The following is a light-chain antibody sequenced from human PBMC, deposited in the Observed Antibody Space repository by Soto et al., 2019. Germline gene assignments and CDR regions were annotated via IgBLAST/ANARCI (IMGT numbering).Light chain of an antibody. CDR2: DDS. Sequence: SYELTQPPSVSLAPGQTARITCGGRNIGVKCVHWYQQKPGQAPVLIVLDDSDRPSGIPGRFSGSNSGDTATLTISRVEAGDEADYYCQLWDTDSDHQVFGGGTKLTVL. J-gene: IGLJ3*02. CDR1: NIGVKC. CDR3: QLWDTDSDHQV. V-gene: IGLV3-21*02.